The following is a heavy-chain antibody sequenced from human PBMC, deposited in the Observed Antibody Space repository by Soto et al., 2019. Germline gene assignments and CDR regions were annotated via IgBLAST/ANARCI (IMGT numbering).Heavy chain of an antibody. CDR3: ARDGDFGVVIIGNWFDP. CDR2: ISAYNGNT. Sequence: ASVKVSCKASGYTFTSYGISWVRQAPGQGLEWMGWISAYNGNTIYAQKLQGRVTMTTDTSTSTAYMELRSLRSDDTAVYYCARDGDFGVVIIGNWFDPWGQGTLVTVSS. V-gene: IGHV1-18*01. D-gene: IGHD3-3*01. CDR1: GYTFTSYG. J-gene: IGHJ5*02.